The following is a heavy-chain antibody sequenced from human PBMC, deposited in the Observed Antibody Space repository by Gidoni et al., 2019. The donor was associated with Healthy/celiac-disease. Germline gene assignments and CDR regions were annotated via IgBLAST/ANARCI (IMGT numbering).Heavy chain of an antibody. J-gene: IGHJ5*02. V-gene: IGHV3-30-3*01. CDR3: ARALYDSSGYNLTNWFDP. CDR2: ISYDGSNK. CDR1: GFTFSSYA. Sequence: QVQLVESGGGVVQPGRSLRLSCAASGFTFSSYAWHWVRRAPGKGLGWGAVISYDGSNKYYADSVKGRFTISRDNSKNTLYLQMNSLRAEDTAVYYCARALYDSSGYNLTNWFDPWGQGTLVTVSS. D-gene: IGHD3-22*01.